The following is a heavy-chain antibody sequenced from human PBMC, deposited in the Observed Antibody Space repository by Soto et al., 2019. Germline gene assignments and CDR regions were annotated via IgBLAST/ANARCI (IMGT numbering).Heavy chain of an antibody. V-gene: IGHV1-46*01. CDR2: MNPSDGST. D-gene: IGHD2-8*02. CDR1: GYTFTSYH. CDR3: ARDPRGYCTGGRCRKLDY. J-gene: IGHJ4*02. Sequence: QVQLVQSGAEAKKPGASVTVSCKASGYTFTSYHMHWVRQAPGEGPEWMGRMNPSDGSTAYAQKFQGRVTMTRETATSTAYMEISGLTSGDTAVYYCARDPRGYCTGGRCRKLDYWGQGTLVTVSS.